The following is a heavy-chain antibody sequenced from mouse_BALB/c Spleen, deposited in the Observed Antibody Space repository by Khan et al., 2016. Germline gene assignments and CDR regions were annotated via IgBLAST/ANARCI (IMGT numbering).Heavy chain of an antibody. CDR1: GCSLTGYG. D-gene: IGHD2-2*01. V-gene: IGHV2-6-7*01. CDR2: IWGDGST. Sequence: VQLQESGPGLVAPSQSLSITCTVSGCSLTGYGVNWVRQPPGKGLEWLGLIWGDGSTDYNSALKSRLSSSKDNSKSQVFLKLNSLQTDDTARYYCARESGYEGNAMDYWGQGTSVTVSS. CDR3: ARESGYEGNAMDY. J-gene: IGHJ4*01.